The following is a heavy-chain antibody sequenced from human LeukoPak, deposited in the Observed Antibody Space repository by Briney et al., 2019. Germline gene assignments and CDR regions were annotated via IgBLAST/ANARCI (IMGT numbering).Heavy chain of an antibody. J-gene: IGHJ4*02. CDR2: IYSGGST. Sequence: HTGGSLRLACGASGFTVSSNYMSWVSQAPGKGLEWVSVIYSGGSTYYADSVKGRFTISRDNSKNTLYLQMNSLRAEDTAVYYCLSVYYYDSSGSSWDYWGQGTLVTVSS. CDR3: LSVYYYDSSGSSWDY. V-gene: IGHV3-66*01. CDR1: GFTVSSNY. D-gene: IGHD3-22*01.